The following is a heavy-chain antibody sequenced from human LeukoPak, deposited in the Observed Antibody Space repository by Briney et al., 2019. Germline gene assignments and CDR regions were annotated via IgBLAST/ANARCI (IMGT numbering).Heavy chain of an antibody. J-gene: IGHJ3*02. CDR1: GGFISSNSAY. Sequence: SETLSLTCTVSGGFISSNSAYWSWIRQPPGKVLEWIGNIYYSGTTYYNPSLQGRVTMSVDTSNNQFSLKLTSVTAADTAVYYCARVRVAVADDAFDIWGQGTMVTVSS. CDR2: IYYSGTT. D-gene: IGHD6-19*01. CDR3: ARVRVAVADDAFDI. V-gene: IGHV4-39*07.